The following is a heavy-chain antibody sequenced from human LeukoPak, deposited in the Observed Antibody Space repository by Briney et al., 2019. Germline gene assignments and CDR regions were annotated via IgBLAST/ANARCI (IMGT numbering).Heavy chain of an antibody. CDR2: ISGSGGST. CDR1: GFTFSSYS. D-gene: IGHD6-19*01. V-gene: IGHV3-23*01. Sequence: GGSLRLSCAASGFTFSSYSMNWVRQAPGKGLEWVSAISGSGGSTYYADSVRGRFTISRDNSKNTLYLQMNSLRAEDTAVYYCAKAGQWLNYFDYWGQGTLVTVSS. J-gene: IGHJ4*02. CDR3: AKAGQWLNYFDY.